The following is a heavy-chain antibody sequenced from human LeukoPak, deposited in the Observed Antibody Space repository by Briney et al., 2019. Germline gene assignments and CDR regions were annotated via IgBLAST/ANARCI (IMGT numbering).Heavy chain of an antibody. J-gene: IGHJ4*02. V-gene: IGHV4-39*01. CDR1: GASISGSGYY. CDR3: AKSGGYGLIDY. CDR2: IYSSGST. Sequence: SETLSLTCAVSGASISGSGYYWGWIRQPPGKGLEWIGNIYSSGSTYYNAPLQSRVTISIDTSKNQFSLRLNSVTAADTAMYYCAKSGGYGLIDYWGQGTRVTVSS. D-gene: IGHD1-26*01.